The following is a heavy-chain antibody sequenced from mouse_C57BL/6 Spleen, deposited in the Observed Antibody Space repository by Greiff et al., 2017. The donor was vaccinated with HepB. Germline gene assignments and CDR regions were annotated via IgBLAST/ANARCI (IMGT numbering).Heavy chain of an antibody. Sequence: EVKLQESGPELVKPGDSVKISCKASGYSFTGYFMNWVMQSHGKSLEWIGRINPYNGDTFYNQKFKGKATLTVDKSSSTAHMELRSLTSEDSAVYYCALNPFFDYWGQGTTLTVSS. V-gene: IGHV1-20*01. J-gene: IGHJ2*01. CDR1: GYSFTGYF. CDR2: INPYNGDT. CDR3: ALNPFFDY.